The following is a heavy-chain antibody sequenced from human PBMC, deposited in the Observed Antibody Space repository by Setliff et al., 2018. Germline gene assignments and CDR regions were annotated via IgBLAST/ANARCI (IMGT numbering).Heavy chain of an antibody. J-gene: IGHJ5*02. CDR3: AREAYYYASENPRWFDP. V-gene: IGHV4-61*02. D-gene: IGHD3-10*01. CDR2: LYTSGST. Sequence: SETLSLTCTVSGGSISRGNDYWSWIRQPAGKGLEWIGRLYTSGSTDYNPSLKSRVTISGDTSKNQFSLKLTSVTAADTAVYYCAREAYYYASENPRWFDPWGQGTLVTVSS. CDR1: GGSISRGNDY.